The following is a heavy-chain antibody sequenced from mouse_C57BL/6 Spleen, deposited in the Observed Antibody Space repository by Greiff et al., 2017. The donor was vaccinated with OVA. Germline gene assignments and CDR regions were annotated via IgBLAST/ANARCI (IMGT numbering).Heavy chain of an antibody. CDR1: GFTFSNYW. V-gene: IGHV6-3*01. J-gene: IGHJ3*01. CDR3: TAPRYYPLAWFAY. D-gene: IGHD2-1*01. CDR2: IRLKSDNYAT. Sequence: EVKVEESGGGLVQPGGSMKLSCVASGFTFSNYWMNWVRQSPEKGLEWVAQIRLKSDNYATHYAESVKGRFTISRDDSKSSVYLQMNNLRAEDTGIYYCTAPRYYPLAWFAYWGQGTLVTVSA.